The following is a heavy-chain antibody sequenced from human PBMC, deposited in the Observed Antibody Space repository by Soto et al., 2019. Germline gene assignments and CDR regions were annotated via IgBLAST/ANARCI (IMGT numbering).Heavy chain of an antibody. D-gene: IGHD1-1*01. CDR1: GGTFNRYP. Sequence: VQLVQSGAEVKKPGSSVKLSSKASGGTFNRYPISWVRQAPGQGLGWMGGIIPIFGTANYAQKFQGRVAIIADESTSAAYMELRSLRSEDTAVYYCALWGFRDGNNSKYNYSGMDVWGQGTTVTVSS. CDR3: ALWGFRDGNNSKYNYSGMDV. V-gene: IGHV1-69*01. J-gene: IGHJ6*02. CDR2: IIPIFGTA.